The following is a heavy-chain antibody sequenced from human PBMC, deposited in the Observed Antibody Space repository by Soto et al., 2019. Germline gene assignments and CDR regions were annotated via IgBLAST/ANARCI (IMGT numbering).Heavy chain of an antibody. Sequence: GGSLRLSCAVAGFTFRNYAMSWVRQAPGKGLEWVAGITGTGSSTSYSDSVRGRFTISRDNSKNTLYLLMNSLRAEDTAVYWCAKTPNSRLLNSWGQGALVTVSS. CDR2: ITGTGSST. CDR3: AKTPNSRLLNS. V-gene: IGHV3-23*01. CDR1: GFTFRNYA. J-gene: IGHJ4*02. D-gene: IGHD3-9*01.